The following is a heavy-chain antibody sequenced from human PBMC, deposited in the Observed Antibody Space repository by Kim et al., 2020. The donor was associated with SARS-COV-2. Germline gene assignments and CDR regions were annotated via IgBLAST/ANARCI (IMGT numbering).Heavy chain of an antibody. Sequence: GGSLRLSCAASGFTFSSYGMHWVRQAPGKGLEWVAVISYDGSNKYYADSVKGRFTISRDNSKNTLYLQMNSLRAEDTAVYYCAKVTSLRSYNWNLRWDDAFDIWGQGTMVTVSS. CDR2: ISYDGSNK. J-gene: IGHJ3*02. D-gene: IGHD1-1*01. CDR3: AKVTSLRSYNWNLRWDDAFDI. CDR1: GFTFSSYG. V-gene: IGHV3-30*18.